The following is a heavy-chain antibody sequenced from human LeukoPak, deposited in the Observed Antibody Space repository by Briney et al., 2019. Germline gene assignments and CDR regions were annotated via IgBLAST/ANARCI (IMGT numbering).Heavy chain of an antibody. D-gene: IGHD1-26*01. CDR1: GFTFSNYA. V-gene: IGHV3-30-3*01. J-gene: IGHJ4*02. CDR2: ISYDGSKK. CDR3: ARDESVYYHTYLDY. Sequence: QPGRSLRLSCAASGFTFSNYAMHWVRQAPGKGLEWVAVISYDGSKKYYADSVKGRFTISRDNSKSTLYLQMNSLRAEDTAVYYCARDESVYYHTYLDYWGQGTLVTVSS.